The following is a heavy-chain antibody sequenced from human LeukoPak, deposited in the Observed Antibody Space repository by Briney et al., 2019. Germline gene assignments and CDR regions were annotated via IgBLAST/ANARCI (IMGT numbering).Heavy chain of an antibody. CDR3: ARHQGVVDL. D-gene: IGHD3-3*01. J-gene: IGHJ2*01. Sequence: PGGSLRLSCAASGFTFSSYAMSWIRQPPGKGLEWIGEINHSRSTNYNPSLKSRVTISVDTSKNQFSLKLSSVTAADTAVYYCARHQGVVDLWGRGSLVTVSS. CDR2: INHSRST. CDR1: GFTFSSYA. V-gene: IGHV4-34*01.